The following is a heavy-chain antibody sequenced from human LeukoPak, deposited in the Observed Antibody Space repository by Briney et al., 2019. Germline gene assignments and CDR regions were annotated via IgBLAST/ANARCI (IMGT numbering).Heavy chain of an antibody. CDR2: ISSSSSTI. CDR3: ARGNYGSGIDS. CDR1: GFTFSSYN. D-gene: IGHD3-10*01. V-gene: IGHV3-48*01. J-gene: IGHJ4*02. Sequence: GGSLRLSCAASGFTFSSYNMNWVRQAPGQGLEGVSYISSSSSTIYNADSVKGRFTISRDNAKNSLYLQMNSLRVEDTAVYYCARGNYGSGIDSWGQGTLVTVSS.